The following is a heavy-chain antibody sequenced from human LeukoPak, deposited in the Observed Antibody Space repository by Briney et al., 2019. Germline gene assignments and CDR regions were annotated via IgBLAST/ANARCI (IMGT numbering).Heavy chain of an antibody. J-gene: IGHJ6*03. CDR2: IKSDGSST. D-gene: IGHD3-16*02. Sequence: GGSLRLSCAASGFTFSSYWMHWVRHAPGKGLVWVSRIKSDGSSTTHADSVRGRFTICRDNAKNTLYLQMNSLRAEDTAVYYCAKDRSYPEDSANFYYYMDVWGKGTSGTVSS. CDR1: GFTFSSYW. V-gene: IGHV3-74*01. CDR3: AKDRSYPEDSANFYYYMDV.